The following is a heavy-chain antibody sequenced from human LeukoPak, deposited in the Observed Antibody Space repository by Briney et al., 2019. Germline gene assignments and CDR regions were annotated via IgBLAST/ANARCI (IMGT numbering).Heavy chain of an antibody. CDR1: GFTFSSYW. CDR3: ARDLGGLGYCSGGSCYSYDY. CDR2: IKQDGSEK. J-gene: IGHJ4*02. D-gene: IGHD2-15*01. Sequence: PGGSLRLSCAASGFTFSSYWMSWVRQAPGKGLEWMANIKQDGSEKYYVDSVKGRFTISRDNAKNSLYLQMNSLRAEDTAVYYCARDLGGLGYCSGGSCYSYDYWGQGTLVTVSS. V-gene: IGHV3-7*01.